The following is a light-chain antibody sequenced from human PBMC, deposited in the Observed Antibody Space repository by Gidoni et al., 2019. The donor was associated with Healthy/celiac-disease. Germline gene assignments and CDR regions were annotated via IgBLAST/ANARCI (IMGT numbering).Light chain of an antibody. V-gene: IGLV1-44*01. J-gene: IGLJ3*02. CDR2: SNN. CDR1: SSNNGSTT. Sequence: QSVLTQPPSASGTPGQRVTISCSGSSSNNGSTTVTWYQQLPGTAPKLLIYSNNQRPSGVPDRFSGSKSGTSASLAISGLQSEDEADYYCAAWDDSLNGWVFGGGTKLTVL. CDR3: AAWDDSLNGWV.